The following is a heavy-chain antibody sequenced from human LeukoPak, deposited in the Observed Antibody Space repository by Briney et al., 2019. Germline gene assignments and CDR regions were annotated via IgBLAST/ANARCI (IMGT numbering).Heavy chain of an antibody. Sequence: GGSLRLSCAASGFTFSTYWTHWVRQAPGKGLVWVSRTNADGSSTSYADSVKGRFTISRDNAKNTLYLQMNNLRADDTAVYYCAKDRETTASGTFDYWGQGALVTVSS. CDR2: TNADGSST. J-gene: IGHJ4*02. V-gene: IGHV3-74*01. CDR3: AKDRETTASGTFDY. D-gene: IGHD6-13*01. CDR1: GFTFSTYW.